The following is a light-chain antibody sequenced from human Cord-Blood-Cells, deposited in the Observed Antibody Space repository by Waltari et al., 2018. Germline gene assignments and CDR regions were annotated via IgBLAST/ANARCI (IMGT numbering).Light chain of an antibody. Sequence: DIVLTHSPLSLPVTPVEQASISCRSSQSLLHSNGYNYLDWYLQKPGQSPQLLIFLGSNRASGVPDRFSGSGSGTDFTLKISRVEAEDVGVYYCMQALQTPATFGQGTKVEIK. CDR1: QSLLHSNGYNY. J-gene: IGKJ1*01. V-gene: IGKV2-28*01. CDR3: MQALQTPAT. CDR2: LGS.